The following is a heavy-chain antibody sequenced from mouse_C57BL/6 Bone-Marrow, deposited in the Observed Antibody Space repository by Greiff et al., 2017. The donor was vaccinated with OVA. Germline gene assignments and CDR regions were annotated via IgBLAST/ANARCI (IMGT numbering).Heavy chain of an antibody. CDR3: ARSRWLLPAWFAY. V-gene: IGHV1-81*01. J-gene: IGHJ3*01. Sequence: QVQLKQSGAELARPGASVKLSCKASGYTFTSYGISWVKHRTGQGLEWIGEIYPRSGNTYYNEKFKGKATLTADKSSSTAYMELRSLTSEDSAVYFCARSRWLLPAWFAYWGQGTLVTVSA. CDR1: GYTFTSYG. D-gene: IGHD2-3*01. CDR2: IYPRSGNT.